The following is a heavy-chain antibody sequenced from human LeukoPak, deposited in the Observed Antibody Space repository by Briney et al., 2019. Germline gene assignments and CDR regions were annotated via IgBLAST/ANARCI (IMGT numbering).Heavy chain of an antibody. Sequence: PGGSLRLSCAASGFTFSSYAMHWVRQAPGKGLEWVAVISYDGSNKYYADSVKGRFTISRDNSKNTLYLQMNSLRAEDTAVYYCARSNSAYGDYGRDDAFDIWGQGTMVTVSS. J-gene: IGHJ3*02. CDR2: ISYDGSNK. CDR3: ARSNSAYGDYGRDDAFDI. CDR1: GFTFSSYA. V-gene: IGHV3-30-3*01. D-gene: IGHD4-17*01.